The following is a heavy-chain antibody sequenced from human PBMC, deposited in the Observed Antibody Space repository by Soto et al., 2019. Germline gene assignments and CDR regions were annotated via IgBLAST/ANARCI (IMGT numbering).Heavy chain of an antibody. CDR1: GYTFTSYG. J-gene: IGHJ4*02. CDR3: ARDRRRGGSGYDALGY. Sequence: QVQLVQSGAEVKKPGASVKVSCKASGYTFTSYGISWVRQAPGQGLEWMGWISAYNGNTNYAQKLQGRVTMTTDTYTSTAYRELRSLRADDTAVYYCARDRRRGGSGYDALGYWGQGTLVTVSS. V-gene: IGHV1-18*01. CDR2: ISAYNGNT. D-gene: IGHD5-12*01.